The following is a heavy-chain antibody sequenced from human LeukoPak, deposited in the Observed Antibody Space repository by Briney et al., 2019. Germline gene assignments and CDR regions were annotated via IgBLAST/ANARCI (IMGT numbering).Heavy chain of an antibody. CDR3: AKVGWFGEFLGYFDY. J-gene: IGHJ4*02. D-gene: IGHD3-10*01. Sequence: GGSLRLSCAASGFTFSSYAMSWVRQAPGKGLEWISGISWNSGRIDQADSVKGRFTISRDNAKNSLYLQMNSLRVEDTALYYCAKVGWFGEFLGYFDYWGQGTLVTVSS. V-gene: IGHV3-9*01. CDR2: ISWNSGRI. CDR1: GFTFSSYA.